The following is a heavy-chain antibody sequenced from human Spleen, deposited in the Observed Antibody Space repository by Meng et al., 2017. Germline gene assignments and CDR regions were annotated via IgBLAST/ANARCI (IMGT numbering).Heavy chain of an antibody. Sequence: GESLKTSCVASGVTFSSYEMNWVRQAPGKGLEWVSYISSSGSTIYYADSMKGRFTISRDNAKNSLHLQMNSLRVEDTAVYYCEIGMFDPWGQGTLVTVSS. V-gene: IGHV3-48*03. J-gene: IGHJ5*02. CDR2: ISSSGSTI. CDR1: GVTFSSYE. CDR3: EIGMFDP.